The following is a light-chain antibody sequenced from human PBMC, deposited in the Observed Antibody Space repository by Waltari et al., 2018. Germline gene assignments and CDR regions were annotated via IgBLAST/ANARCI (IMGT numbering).Light chain of an antibody. V-gene: IGLV2-14*02. CDR2: DVT. CDR1: SSDVGRYDL. J-gene: IGLJ2*01. Sequence: QSALTQPASVSGSPGQSITISCTGTSSDVGRYDLVSWYQQHPGQAPKLMIYDVTKRPSGVSSRFSASKSGNTASLTISGLQSEDEVDYFCSSYRSSTTPIPVFGGGTKLTVL. CDR3: SSYRSSTTPIPV.